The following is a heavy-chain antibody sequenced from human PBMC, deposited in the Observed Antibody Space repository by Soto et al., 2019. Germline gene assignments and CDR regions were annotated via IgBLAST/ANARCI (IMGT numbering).Heavy chain of an antibody. V-gene: IGHV1-18*04. CDR1: GYTFTSYG. CDR2: ISAYNGNT. J-gene: IGHJ4*02. Sequence: ASVKVSCKVSGYTFTSYGISGVRQAPGQGLEWMGWISAYNGNTNYAQKLQGRVTMTTDTSTSTAYMELRSLRSDDTAVYYCARSSLGDYGSGSYPFNVWGQGTLVTVSS. CDR3: ARSSLGDYGSGSYPFNV. D-gene: IGHD3-10*01.